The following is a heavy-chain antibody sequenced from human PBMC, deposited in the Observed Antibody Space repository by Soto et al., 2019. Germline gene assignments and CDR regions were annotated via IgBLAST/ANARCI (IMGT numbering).Heavy chain of an antibody. D-gene: IGHD2-21*02. Sequence: QVQLVQSGAEEKKPGASVKVSCKASGYTFTSYAMHWVRQAPGQRLEWMGWINAGNGNTKYSQKFQGRVTITRDTSASTAYMELSSRRSEDRAVSYWARSIVVGTALDYWGQGTLVTVPS. CDR3: ARSIVVGTALDY. CDR2: INAGNGNT. V-gene: IGHV1-3*05. J-gene: IGHJ4*02. CDR1: GYTFTSYA.